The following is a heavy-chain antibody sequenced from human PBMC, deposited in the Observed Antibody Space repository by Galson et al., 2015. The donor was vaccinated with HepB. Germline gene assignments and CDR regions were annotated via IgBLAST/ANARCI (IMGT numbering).Heavy chain of an antibody. CDR2: ISGSSTNT. CDR1: GFTFSDYY. Sequence: SLRLSCAASGFTFSDYYMSWIRQAPGKGLEWVSYISGSSTNTNYADSVKGRFTISRDNAKNSLYLQMNSLRAEDTAVYYCARVPQIVLLPAAIWYFDLWGRGTLVTVSS. CDR3: ARVPQIVLLPAAIWYFDL. J-gene: IGHJ2*01. V-gene: IGHV3-11*06. D-gene: IGHD2-2*01.